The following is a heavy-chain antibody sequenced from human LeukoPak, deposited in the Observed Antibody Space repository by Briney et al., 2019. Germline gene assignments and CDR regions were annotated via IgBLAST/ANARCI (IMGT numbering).Heavy chain of an antibody. J-gene: IGHJ4*02. Sequence: GGSLRLSCAASGFTFSSYAMSWVRQAPGKGLVWVSCISFDGSDATYADSVKGRFTISRDNAKNTLHLQMDSLTVEDTAVYYCARDQVSGYDGSECYFDYWGQGTLVTVSS. CDR1: GFTFSSYA. D-gene: IGHD5-12*01. V-gene: IGHV3-74*01. CDR2: ISFDGSDA. CDR3: ARDQVSGYDGSECYFDY.